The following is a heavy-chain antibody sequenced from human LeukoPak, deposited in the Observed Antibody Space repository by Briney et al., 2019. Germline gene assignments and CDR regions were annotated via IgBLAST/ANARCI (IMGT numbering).Heavy chain of an antibody. CDR2: ISSSGSTT. D-gene: IGHD3-3*01. CDR3: ASHLRFLEWLSPFDY. Sequence: GGSLRLSCAASGFTFSDYYMSWIRQAPGKGLEWVSYISSSGSTTYYADSVKGRFTISRDNAKNSLYLQMNSLRAEDTAVYYCASHLRFLEWLSPFDYWGQGTLVTVSS. J-gene: IGHJ4*02. CDR1: GFTFSDYY. V-gene: IGHV3-11*01.